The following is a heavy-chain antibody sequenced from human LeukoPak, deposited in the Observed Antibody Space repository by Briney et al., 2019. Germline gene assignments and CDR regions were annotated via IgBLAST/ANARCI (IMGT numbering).Heavy chain of an antibody. J-gene: IGHJ4*02. CDR3: ARGGTGKWNSSSWYFDN. Sequence: SQTLSLTCAISGDSVSSNSAAWNWMRQSPSRGLEWLGRTYYRSKWYNDYAVTVKSRISINPDTSKNQFSLQLNSVTPEDTAVYFCARGGTGKWNSSSWYFDNWGQGTLVTVSS. CDR1: GDSVSSNSAA. CDR2: TYYRSKWYN. D-gene: IGHD2-2*01. V-gene: IGHV6-1*01.